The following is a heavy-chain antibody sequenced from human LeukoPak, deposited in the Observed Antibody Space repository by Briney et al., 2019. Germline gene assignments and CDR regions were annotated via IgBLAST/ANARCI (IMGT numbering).Heavy chain of an antibody. CDR2: MNPNSGNT. Sequence: ASVKVSCKASGYTFTSYDINWVRQAPGQGLEWMGWMNPNSGNTGYAQKFQGRVTMTRNTSISTAYMELSSLRSEDTAVYYCASRNWGSDAFDIWGQGTMVTVSS. CDR3: ASRNWGSDAFDI. V-gene: IGHV1-8*01. J-gene: IGHJ3*02. D-gene: IGHD7-27*01. CDR1: GYTFTSYD.